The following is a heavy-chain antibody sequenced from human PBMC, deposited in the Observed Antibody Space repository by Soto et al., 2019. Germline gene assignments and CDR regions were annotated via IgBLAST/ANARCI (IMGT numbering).Heavy chain of an antibody. CDR2: IIPKLGSA. J-gene: IGHJ6*03. Sequence: ASVKVSCKASGGGNLRDYRTTWVRRAPGQGLEWMGGIIPKLGSANYAQNFQGRVTVTADESTNTVYMELRSLRSEDTAVYYCARLVAVAGPREDYYYYMDVWGKGTTVTVSS. V-gene: IGHV1-69*13. CDR1: GGGNLRDYR. CDR3: ARLVAVAGPREDYYYYMDV. D-gene: IGHD6-19*01.